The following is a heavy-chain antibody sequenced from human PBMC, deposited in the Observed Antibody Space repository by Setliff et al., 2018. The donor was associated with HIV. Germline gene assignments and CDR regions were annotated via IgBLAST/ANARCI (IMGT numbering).Heavy chain of an antibody. CDR1: GGSISSHY. CDR2: IYYSGSTT. J-gene: IGHJ4*02. CDR3: ARDIATVATPDRAD. V-gene: IGHV4-59*11. Sequence: SETLSLTCTVSGGSISSHYWSWIRQSPGEGLEWIGSIYYSGSTTNYNPSLKSRVTISVDTSKNQFSLKLSSVTAADTALYFCARDIATVATPDRADWGQGTLVTVSS. D-gene: IGHD4-17*01.